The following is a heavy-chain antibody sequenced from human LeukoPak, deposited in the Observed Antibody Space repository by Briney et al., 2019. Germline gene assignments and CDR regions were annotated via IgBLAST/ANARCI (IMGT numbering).Heavy chain of an antibody. Sequence: SETLSLTCTVSGGSISSYYWSWIRQPPGKGIEWIGFIYYIGNTNYNSSLESRVTISVDTSKNQFSLKVSSVTAADTAVYHCARSRLTTVASYYYYAMDVWGQGTTVTVSS. CDR2: IYYIGNT. J-gene: IGHJ6*02. V-gene: IGHV4-59*01. CDR1: GGSISSYY. D-gene: IGHD4-23*01. CDR3: ARSRLTTVASYYYYAMDV.